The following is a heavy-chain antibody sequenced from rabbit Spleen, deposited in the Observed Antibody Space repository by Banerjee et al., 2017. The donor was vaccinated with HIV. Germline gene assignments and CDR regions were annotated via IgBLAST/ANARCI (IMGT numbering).Heavy chain of an antibody. CDR2: IDVGSSDFT. CDR3: ARDSGTSFSSYGMDL. D-gene: IGHD8-1*01. V-gene: IGHV1S40*01. CDR1: GVSFSGDSY. Sequence: QSLEESGGDLVKPGAALTLTCIASGVSFSGDSYMCWVRQAPGKGLEWIACIDVGSSDFTYSASWAQGRFTISKTSSTTVTLQMTSLTAADTATYFCARDSGTSFSSYGMDLWGPGTLVTVS. J-gene: IGHJ6*01.